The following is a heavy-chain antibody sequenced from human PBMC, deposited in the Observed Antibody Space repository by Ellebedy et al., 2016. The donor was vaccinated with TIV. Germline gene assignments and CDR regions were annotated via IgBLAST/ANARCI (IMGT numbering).Heavy chain of an antibody. CDR3: ASPRNGYGGDFEH. CDR2: INPQSGGA. CDR1: GYSFSDHY. D-gene: IGHD5-18*01. Sequence: AASVKVSCKTSGYSFSDHYLHWVRQAPGQGLEWMGWINPQSGGAYFAQKFQDRVTMTRDTSIRTAYMELNGLASDDTAVYYWASPRNGYGGDFEHWGQGTLVIVSS. J-gene: IGHJ4*02. V-gene: IGHV1-2*02.